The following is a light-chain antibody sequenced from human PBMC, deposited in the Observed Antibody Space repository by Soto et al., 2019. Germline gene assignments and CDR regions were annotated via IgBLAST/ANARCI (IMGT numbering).Light chain of an antibody. J-gene: IGKJ1*01. CDR2: AAS. CDR3: QQRSNWPPT. Sequence: EIVLTQSPGTLSLSPGERATLSCRASQSVSSYYLAWYQQKPGQAPRLLIYAASSRATGIPDRFSGGGSGTDFTLTISSLEPEDFAVYYCQQRSNWPPTFGQGTKVDI. CDR1: QSVSSYY. V-gene: IGKV3D-20*02.